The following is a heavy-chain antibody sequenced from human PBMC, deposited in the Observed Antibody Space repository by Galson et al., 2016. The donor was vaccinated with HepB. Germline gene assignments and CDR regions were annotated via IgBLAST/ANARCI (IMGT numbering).Heavy chain of an antibody. CDR2: IYGSGTT. CDR1: GGSISDNF. Sequence: SETLSLTCTVSGGSISDNFWSWIRQPAGKGLEWIGRIYGSGTTNYNPSLKSRVTMPVDTSKNQLSLKLSSVTAADTAIYYCARVVSGWSAGHGFDIWGQGTMVTVSS. D-gene: IGHD6-19*01. J-gene: IGHJ3*02. CDR3: ARVVSGWSAGHGFDI. V-gene: IGHV4-4*07.